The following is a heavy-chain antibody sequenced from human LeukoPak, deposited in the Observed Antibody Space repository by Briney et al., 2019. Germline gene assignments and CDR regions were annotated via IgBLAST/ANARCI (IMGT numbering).Heavy chain of an antibody. Sequence: PGGSLRLSCAASGFTFSSYSMNWVRQAPGKGLEWVSSISSSSSYIYYADSVKGRFTISRDNAKNSLYLQMNSLRAEDTAVYYCARERMPDCSSTSCYIAFFDYWGQGTLVTVSS. D-gene: IGHD2-2*02. CDR3: ARERMPDCSSTSCYIAFFDY. V-gene: IGHV3-21*01. J-gene: IGHJ4*02. CDR1: GFTFSSYS. CDR2: ISSSSSYI.